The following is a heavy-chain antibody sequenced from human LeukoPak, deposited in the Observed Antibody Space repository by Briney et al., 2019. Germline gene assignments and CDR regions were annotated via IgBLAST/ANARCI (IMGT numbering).Heavy chain of an antibody. CDR2: ISSSSSYI. D-gene: IGHD2-2*01. CDR3: ASQDIVVVPAAMQGPFDY. CDR1: GFTFSSYS. J-gene: IGHJ4*02. V-gene: IGHV3-21*01. Sequence: PGGSLRLSCAASGFTFSSYSMNWVRQAPGEGLEWVSSISSSSSYIYYADSVKGRFTISRDNAKNSLYLQMNSLRAEDTAVYYCASQDIVVVPAAMQGPFDYWGQGTLVTVSS.